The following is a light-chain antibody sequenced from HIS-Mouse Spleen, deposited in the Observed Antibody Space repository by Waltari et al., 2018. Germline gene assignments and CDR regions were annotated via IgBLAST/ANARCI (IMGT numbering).Light chain of an antibody. V-gene: IGLV3-21*03. J-gene: IGLJ2*01. Sequence: SYVLTQPPSVSVAPGKTARITCGGNNIGSKSVHWYQQKPGQAPVLVVYDDSDRPSGITERCAGSNSGNTATLTISRVEAGDEADYYCQVWDSSSDHVVFGGGTKLTVL. CDR3: QVWDSSSDHVV. CDR2: DDS. CDR1: NIGSKS.